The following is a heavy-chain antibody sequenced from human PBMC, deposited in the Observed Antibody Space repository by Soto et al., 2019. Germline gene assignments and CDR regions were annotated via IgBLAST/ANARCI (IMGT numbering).Heavy chain of an antibody. CDR3: ARRYCSGGSCYWFDP. Sequence: SETLSLTCPVSGGSISSSSYYWGWIRQPPGKGLEWIGSIYYSGSTYYNPSLKSRVTISVDTSKNQFSLKLSSVTAADTAVYYCARRYCSGGSCYWFDPWGQGTLVTVSS. J-gene: IGHJ5*02. V-gene: IGHV4-39*01. CDR2: IYYSGST. CDR1: GGSISSSSYY. D-gene: IGHD2-15*01.